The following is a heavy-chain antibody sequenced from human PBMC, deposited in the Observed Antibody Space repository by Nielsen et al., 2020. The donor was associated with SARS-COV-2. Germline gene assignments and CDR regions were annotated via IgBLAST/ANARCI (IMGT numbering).Heavy chain of an antibody. V-gene: IGHV4-59*01. CDR1: GGSISSYY. CDR2: ISNSGST. CDR3: ARDEIFDLYGVDV. J-gene: IGHJ6*02. Sequence: GSLRLSCTVSGGSISSYYWSWIRQPPGKGLEWIGYISNSGSTNYNPSLKSRVTISLDTFKNQFSLKVRSVTAADTAVYYCARDEIFDLYGVDVWGQGTTVIVSS. D-gene: IGHD3-3*01.